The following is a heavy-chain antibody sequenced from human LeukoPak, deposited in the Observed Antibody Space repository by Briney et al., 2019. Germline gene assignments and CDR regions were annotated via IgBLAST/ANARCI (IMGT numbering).Heavy chain of an antibody. CDR1: GFTFSSYA. CDR3: ATDRGWRTSGYYLYYFEY. CDR2: ISGSGGST. J-gene: IGHJ4*02. D-gene: IGHD3-3*01. V-gene: IGHV3-23*01. Sequence: GGSLRLSCAASGFTFSSYAMSWVRQAPGKGLEWVSAISGSGGSTYYADSVKGRFTISRDNSKNTLYLQMNSLRAEDTAVYYCATDRGWRTSGYYLYYFEYWGQGTLVTVSS.